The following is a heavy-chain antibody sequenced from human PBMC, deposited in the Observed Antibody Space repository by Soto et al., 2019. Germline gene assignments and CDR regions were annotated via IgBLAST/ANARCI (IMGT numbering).Heavy chain of an antibody. CDR3: AADHPYGIFDY. CDR1: GYTFTSYA. CDR2: INAGNGNT. J-gene: IGHJ4*02. Sequence: ASVKVSCKASGYTFTSYAMHWVRQAPGQRLEWMGWINAGNGNTKYSQKFQGRVTITRDMSTSTAYMELSSLRSEDTAVYYCAADHPYGIFDYWGQGTLVTVSS. D-gene: IGHD1-26*01. V-gene: IGHV1-3*01.